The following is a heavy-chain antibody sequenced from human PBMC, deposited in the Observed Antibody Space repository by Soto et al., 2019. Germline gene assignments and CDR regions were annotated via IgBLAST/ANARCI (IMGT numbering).Heavy chain of an antibody. J-gene: IGHJ4*02. CDR3: ATTQSPYSSSWYFFDS. Sequence: ASVTVSCKASGYTFPSYGIIWVRQANGQGLEWMGWISAYIGSTNYNPSLKSRVTMSVDTSKNQFSLKLTSVTAADTAVYYCATTQSPYSSSWYFFDSWGQGTLVTVSS. CDR2: ISAYIGST. V-gene: IGHV1-18*01. CDR1: GYTFPSYG. D-gene: IGHD6-13*01.